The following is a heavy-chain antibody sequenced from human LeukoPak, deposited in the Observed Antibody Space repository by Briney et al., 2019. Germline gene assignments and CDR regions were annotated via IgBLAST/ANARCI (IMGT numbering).Heavy chain of an antibody. CDR3: ARCSNSYDTGGYYRCPLDY. Sequence: GGSLRLSCAASGFSLSSYEMTWVRQAPGKGLEWVSSISSSARTIYYADSVKGRFTISRDNAKTSLYLQMNSLRAEDTAVYYCARCSNSYDTGGYYRCPLDYWGQGTLVIVSS. J-gene: IGHJ4*02. D-gene: IGHD3-22*01. CDR2: ISSSARTI. V-gene: IGHV3-48*03. CDR1: GFSLSSYE.